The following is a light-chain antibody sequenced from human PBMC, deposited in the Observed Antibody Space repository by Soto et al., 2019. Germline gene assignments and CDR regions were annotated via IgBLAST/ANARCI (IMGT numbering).Light chain of an antibody. J-gene: IGLJ2*01. CDR2: GNS. CDR1: SSNIGAGYD. CDR3: QSYDSSLSGHVV. V-gene: IGLV1-40*01. Sequence: QSVLTQPPSVSGAPGQRVTISCTGSSSNIGAGYDVHWYQQLPGTAPKLLIYGNSNRLSGVPDRFSGSKSGTSASLAITGLQAEDEADYYCQSYDSSLSGHVVFGVGTKLTVL.